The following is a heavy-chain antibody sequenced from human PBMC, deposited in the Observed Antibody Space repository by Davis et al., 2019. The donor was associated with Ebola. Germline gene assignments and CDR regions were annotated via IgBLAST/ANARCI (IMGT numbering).Heavy chain of an antibody. CDR3: ARDLGMANRPRFHYYYGMDV. D-gene: IGHD7-27*01. V-gene: IGHV1-69*13. J-gene: IGHJ6*02. CDR2: IIPIFGTA. Sequence: SVKVSCKASGGTFSSYAISWVRQAPGQGLEWMGGIIPIFGTANYAQKFQGRVTITADESTSTAYMELSSLRSEDTAVYYCARDLGMANRPRFHYYYGMDVWGQGTTVTVSS. CDR1: GGTFSSYA.